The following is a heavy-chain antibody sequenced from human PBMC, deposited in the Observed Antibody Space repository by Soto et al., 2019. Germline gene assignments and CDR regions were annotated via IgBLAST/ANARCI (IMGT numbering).Heavy chain of an antibody. J-gene: IGHJ4*02. CDR2: ISGSGGST. CDR1: GFTFSSYA. V-gene: IGHV3-23*01. Sequence: GGSLRLSCAASGFTFSSYAMSWVRQAPGKGLEWVSAISGSGGSTYYADSVKGRFTISRDNSKNTLYLQMNSLRAEDSAVYYCARGSKESYPGSRIFDFWGRGTLVTVSS. D-gene: IGHD3-10*01. CDR3: ARGSKESYPGSRIFDF.